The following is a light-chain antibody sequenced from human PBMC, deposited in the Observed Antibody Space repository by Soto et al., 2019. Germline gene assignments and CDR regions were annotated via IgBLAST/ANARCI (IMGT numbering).Light chain of an antibody. Sequence: DIRMTQSPSTLSASVGDRVTITCRASQSISSWLAWYQQKPGKAPKLLIYDASSLESGVPSRFSGSGSGTEFTLSISSLQPYDFATYYCQQYNSYSHTFGQGTKLEIK. CDR3: QQYNSYSHT. J-gene: IGKJ2*01. CDR2: DAS. CDR1: QSISSW. V-gene: IGKV1-5*01.